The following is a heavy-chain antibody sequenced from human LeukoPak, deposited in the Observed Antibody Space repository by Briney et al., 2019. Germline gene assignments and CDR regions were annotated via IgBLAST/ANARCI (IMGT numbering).Heavy chain of an antibody. Sequence: GASVKVSCKASGYTFTGYYMHWVRQAPGQGLEWMGWINPNSGGTNYAQKFQGRVTMTRDTSISTAYMELSRLRSDDTAVYYCARADPLTYYYDSSGHNWFDPWGQGTLVTVSS. CDR1: GYTFTGYY. D-gene: IGHD3-22*01. CDR3: ARADPLTYYYDSSGHNWFDP. CDR2: INPNSGGT. V-gene: IGHV1-2*02. J-gene: IGHJ5*02.